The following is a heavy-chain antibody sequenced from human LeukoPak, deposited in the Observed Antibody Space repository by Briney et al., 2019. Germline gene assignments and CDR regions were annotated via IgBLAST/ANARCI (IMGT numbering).Heavy chain of an antibody. Sequence: PSETLSLTCTVSGGSISSGGYYWSWIRQPPGKGLEWIGYIYHSGSTYYNPSLKSRVTISVDRSKNQFSLKLSSVTAADTAVYYCARSYSSSCPGGYWGQGTLVTVSS. J-gene: IGHJ4*02. V-gene: IGHV4-30-2*01. CDR1: GGSISSGGYY. D-gene: IGHD6-13*01. CDR3: ARSYSSSCPGGY. CDR2: IYHSGST.